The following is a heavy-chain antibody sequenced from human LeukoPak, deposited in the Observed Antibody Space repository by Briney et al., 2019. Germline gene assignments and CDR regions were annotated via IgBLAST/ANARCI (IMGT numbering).Heavy chain of an antibody. Sequence: PGGSLRLSCAASGFTLSTYGMHWVRQGPGKGLVWVSCINSDGSRTTYADSVKGRFTISRDNAKNTLYLQMNTLRVEDTAVYYCARGSWSAADTNIDYWGQGTLVTVSS. D-gene: IGHD6-13*01. V-gene: IGHV3-74*01. CDR2: INSDGSRT. J-gene: IGHJ4*02. CDR3: ARGSWSAADTNIDY. CDR1: GFTLSTYG.